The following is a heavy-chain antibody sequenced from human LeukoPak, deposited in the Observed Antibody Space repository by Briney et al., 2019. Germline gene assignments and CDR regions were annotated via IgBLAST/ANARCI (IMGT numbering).Heavy chain of an antibody. Sequence: PSETLSLTCTVSGGSISSYYWSWIRQPAGKGLEWIGRIYTSGSTNYNPSLKSRVTMSVDTSKNQFSLKLSSVTAADTAVYYCARETYYYGSGSYYTDYWGQGTLVTVSS. CDR3: ARETYYYGSGSYYTDY. V-gene: IGHV4-4*07. D-gene: IGHD3-10*01. CDR2: IYTSGST. CDR1: GGSISSYY. J-gene: IGHJ4*02.